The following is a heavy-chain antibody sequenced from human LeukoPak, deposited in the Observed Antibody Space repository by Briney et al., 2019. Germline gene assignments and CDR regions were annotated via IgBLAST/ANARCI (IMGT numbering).Heavy chain of an antibody. CDR3: ARVVKDVHHMDY. CDR2: IYYSGST. CDR1: GGSLCSHY. J-gene: IGHJ4*02. Sequence: KPSEILALTRSGSGGSLCSHYWRWIRQPPGKGLGWIGYIYYSGSTNYNPSLKTPVTISVDTSKNQFSLKPSSVTAADTAVYYCARVVKDVHHMDYWGQGTLVTVSS. V-gene: IGHV4-59*11. D-gene: IGHD2-21*01.